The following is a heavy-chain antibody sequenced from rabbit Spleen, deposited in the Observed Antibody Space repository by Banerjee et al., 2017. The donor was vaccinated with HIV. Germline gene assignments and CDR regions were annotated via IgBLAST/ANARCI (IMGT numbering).Heavy chain of an antibody. J-gene: IGHJ4*01. CDR1: GFSFSSSDY. V-gene: IGHV1S40*01. D-gene: IGHD6-1*01. Sequence: QSLEESGGDLVKPGASLTLTCKASGFSFSSSDYICWVRQAPGKGLEWIGSIAAGGGGSTYYASWAKGRFTISKTSSTTVTLQMTSLTVADTATYFCAKSGGGAGYGNDLWGPGTLVTVS. CDR2: IAAGGGGST. CDR3: AKSGGGAGYGNDL.